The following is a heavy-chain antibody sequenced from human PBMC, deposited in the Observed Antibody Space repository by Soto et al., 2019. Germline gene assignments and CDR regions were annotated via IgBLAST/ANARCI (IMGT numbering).Heavy chain of an antibody. V-gene: IGHV3-23*01. CDR1: GFTFSSYA. Sequence: GGSLRLSCAASGFTFSSYAMSWVRQAPGKGLEWVSAISGSGGSTYYADSVKGRFTISRDNSKNTLCLQMNSLRAEDTAVYYCAKDYGDHPYYYYGMDVWGQGTTVTVSS. D-gene: IGHD4-17*01. CDR3: AKDYGDHPYYYYGMDV. CDR2: ISGSGGST. J-gene: IGHJ6*02.